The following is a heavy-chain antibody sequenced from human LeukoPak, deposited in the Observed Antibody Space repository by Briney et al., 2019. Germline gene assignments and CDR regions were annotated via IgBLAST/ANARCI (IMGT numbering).Heavy chain of an antibody. D-gene: IGHD1-26*01. Sequence: PGGSLRLSCVASGFTFNSNWMHWVRHAPGKGLGWVSRIDTDGGNIRYASSVEGRFTISRDNAKNTLFLQMNSLRVEDTAVYYCTRDGVGSVPLDYWGQGILVTVSS. CDR3: TRDGVGSVPLDY. V-gene: IGHV3-74*01. CDR1: GFTFNSNW. J-gene: IGHJ4*02. CDR2: IDTDGGNI.